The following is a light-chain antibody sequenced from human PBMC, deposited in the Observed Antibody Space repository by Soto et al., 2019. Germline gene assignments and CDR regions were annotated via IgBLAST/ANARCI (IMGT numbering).Light chain of an antibody. CDR2: EVS. V-gene: IGLV2-14*01. CDR1: SSDVGRYNY. Sequence: QSALTQPASVSVSPGQSITISCTGTSSDVGRYNYVSWYQQHPGKAPKLMIYEVSNRPSGVSNRFSGSKSGNTASLTISGLQAEDEADYYCCSYTRSRTYVLGTGTKVPVL. J-gene: IGLJ1*01. CDR3: CSYTRSRTYV.